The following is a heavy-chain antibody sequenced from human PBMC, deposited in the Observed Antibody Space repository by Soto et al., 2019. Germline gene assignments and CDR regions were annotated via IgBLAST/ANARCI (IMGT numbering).Heavy chain of an antibody. V-gene: IGHV3-33*01. D-gene: IGHD4-17*01. CDR1: GFTFNTYS. CDR3: ARAGGTTGPGLWHFDS. CDR2: IWYDGTQK. J-gene: IGHJ4*02. Sequence: QVQLEESGGGVVQPGRSLRLSCEASGFTFNTYSMHWVRQPPGKGLEWLAAIWYDGTQKYYADSVKGRFIISRDNSKKTLYLEMNSLRAEDTAVYYCARAGGTTGPGLWHFDSWGQGTLVTVSS.